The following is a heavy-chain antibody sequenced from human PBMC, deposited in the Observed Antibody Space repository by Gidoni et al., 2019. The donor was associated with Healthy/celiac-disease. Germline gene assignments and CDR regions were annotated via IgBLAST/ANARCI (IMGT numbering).Heavy chain of an antibody. CDR3: ARENTMVRGVIMENWFDP. CDR1: GGSISSYY. CDR2: IYYSGST. D-gene: IGHD3-10*01. J-gene: IGHJ5*02. V-gene: IGHV4-59*01. Sequence: QVQLQASGPGLVKPSETLSLTCTVSGGSISSYYWSWIRQPPGKGLEWIGYIYYSGSTNYNPSLKSRVTISVDTSKNQFSLKLSSVTAADTAVYYCARENTMVRGVIMENWFDPWGQGTLVTVSS.